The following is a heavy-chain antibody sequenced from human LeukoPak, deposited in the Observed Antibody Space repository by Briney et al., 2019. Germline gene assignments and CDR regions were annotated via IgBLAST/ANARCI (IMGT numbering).Heavy chain of an antibody. D-gene: IGHD6-19*01. CDR3: ARDTLKSHYSSGWNWFDP. CDR1: GYTFTSYY. V-gene: IGHV1-69*13. CDR2: IIPIFGTA. Sequence: SVKVSCKASGYTFTSYYMHWVRQAPGQGLEWMGGIIPIFGTANYAQKFQGRVTITADESTSTAYMELSSLRSEDTAVYYCARDTLKSHYSSGWNWFDPWGQGTLVTVSS. J-gene: IGHJ5*02.